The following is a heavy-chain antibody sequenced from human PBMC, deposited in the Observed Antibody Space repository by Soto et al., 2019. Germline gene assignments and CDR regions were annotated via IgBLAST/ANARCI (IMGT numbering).Heavy chain of an antibody. V-gene: IGHV1-18*01. CDR3: ARSGGGYDYVWGSYRYTPFDY. D-gene: IGHD3-16*02. J-gene: IGHJ4*02. CDR1: GYTFTSYG. CDR2: ISAYNGNT. Sequence: QVQLVQSGAEVKKPGASVKVSCKASGYTFTSYGISWVRQAPGQGLEWMGWISAYNGNTNYAQKLQGRVTMTTDTSTRTADMELRSLGSDDTAVYYCARSGGGYDYVWGSYRYTPFDYWGQGTLVTVSS.